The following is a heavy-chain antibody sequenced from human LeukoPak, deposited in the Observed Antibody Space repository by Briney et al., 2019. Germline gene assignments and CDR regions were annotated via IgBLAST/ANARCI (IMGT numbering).Heavy chain of an antibody. CDR2: IYYSGST. Sequence: SETLSLTCTVSGGSISSGDYYWSWIRQPPGKGLEWIGYIYYSGSTYYNPSLKSRVTISVDTSKNQFSLKLSSVTAADTAVYYCASFDWRDAFDIWGQGTMVTVSS. CDR3: ASFDWRDAFDI. CDR1: GGSISSGDYY. D-gene: IGHD3-9*01. J-gene: IGHJ3*02. V-gene: IGHV4-30-4*08.